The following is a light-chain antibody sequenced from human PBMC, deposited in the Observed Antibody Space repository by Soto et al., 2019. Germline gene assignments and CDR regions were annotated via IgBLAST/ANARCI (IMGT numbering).Light chain of an antibody. J-gene: IGKJ3*01. CDR3: QQLNSFPIP. V-gene: IGKV1-9*01. CDR2: GAS. CDR1: QGISSF. Sequence: IQLTQSPSSLSASVGYRVTITCRASQGISSFLAWYQQKPGKAPKLLIYGASTLQSGVPSRFSGSGSGTDFTLTIGSLQPEDFATYYCQQLNSFPIPFGPGTKWISN.